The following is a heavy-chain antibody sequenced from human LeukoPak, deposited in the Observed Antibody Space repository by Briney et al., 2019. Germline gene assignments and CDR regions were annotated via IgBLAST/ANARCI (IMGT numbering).Heavy chain of an antibody. V-gene: IGHV1-8*01. Sequence: ASVKVPCKASGYTFTSYDINWVRQATGQGLEWMGWMNPNSGNTGYAQKFQGRVTMTRNTSISTAYMELSSLRSEDTAVYYCARGFYRKSGFDPWGQGTLVTVSS. J-gene: IGHJ5*02. D-gene: IGHD3-16*02. CDR3: ARGFYRKSGFDP. CDR1: GYTFTSYD. CDR2: MNPNSGNT.